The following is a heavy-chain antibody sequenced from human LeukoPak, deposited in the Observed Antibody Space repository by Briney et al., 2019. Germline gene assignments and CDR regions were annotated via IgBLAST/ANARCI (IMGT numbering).Heavy chain of an antibody. CDR2: IRYSGST. D-gene: IGHD5/OR15-5a*01. CDR1: GGSISSNTYF. V-gene: IGHV4-39*01. CDR3: ATSDTVSTYNWFDP. Sequence: SETLSLTCNVSGGSISSNTYFWGWIRRPPGKGLEWIGSIRYSGSTYYNPSLKSRVTISVDTSKNQFSLNLSSLTAADTAVYYCATSDTVSTYNWFDPWGQGTLVTV. J-gene: IGHJ5*02.